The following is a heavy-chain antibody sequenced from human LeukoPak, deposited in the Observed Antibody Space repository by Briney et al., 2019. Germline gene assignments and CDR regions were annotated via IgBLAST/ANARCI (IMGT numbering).Heavy chain of an antibody. J-gene: IGHJ4*02. Sequence: GGSLRLSCAASGFTFSSYAMHWVRQAPGKGLEWVAVISYDGSNEYYADSVKGRFTISRDNSKNTLYLQMNSLRAEDTAVYYCARLLSGNWGQGTLVTVSS. CDR3: ARLLSGN. CDR1: GFTFSSYA. V-gene: IGHV3-30-3*01. D-gene: IGHD2-15*01. CDR2: ISYDGSNE.